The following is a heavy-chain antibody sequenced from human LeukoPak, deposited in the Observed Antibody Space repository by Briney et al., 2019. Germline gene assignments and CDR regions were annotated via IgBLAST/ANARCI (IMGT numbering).Heavy chain of an antibody. J-gene: IGHJ4*02. V-gene: IGHV3-48*04. CDR1: GFTFSSYA. CDR2: IGTSSTTI. Sequence: GGSLRLSCAASGFTFSSYAMSWVRQAPGKGLEWVSNIGTSSTTIYYADSVKGRFTISRDNAKNSLYLQMNSLRAEDTAVYYCARDSFKGAAAGRIDYWGQGTLVTVSS. D-gene: IGHD6-13*01. CDR3: ARDSFKGAAAGRIDY.